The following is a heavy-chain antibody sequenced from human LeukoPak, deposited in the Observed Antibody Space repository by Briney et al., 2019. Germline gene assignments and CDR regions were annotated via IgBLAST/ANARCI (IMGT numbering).Heavy chain of an antibody. CDR1: GYTFTSYG. CDR3: ARGTHYDILTGYPTWLDP. CDR2: ISAYNGNT. J-gene: IGHJ5*02. D-gene: IGHD3-9*01. V-gene: IGHV1-18*01. Sequence: ASVKVSCKASGYTFTSYGISWVRQAPGQGLEWMGWISAYNGNTNYAQKLQGRVTMTTDTSTSTAYMELRSLRSDDTAVYYCARGTHYDILTGYPTWLDPWGQGTLVTVSS.